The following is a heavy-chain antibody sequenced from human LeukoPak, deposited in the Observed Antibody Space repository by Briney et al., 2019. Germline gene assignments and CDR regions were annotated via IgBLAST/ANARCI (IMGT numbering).Heavy chain of an antibody. Sequence: GGSLRLSCAASEFTVSNNYMNWVRQAPGKGLEWVSVIYSGGNTYYADSVKGRFTISRDNSKSTLYLQMNSLRAEDTAVYYCASSFFNGYSYGFDYWGQGTLVTVSS. CDR1: EFTVSNNY. CDR3: ASSFFNGYSYGFDY. V-gene: IGHV3-66*01. J-gene: IGHJ4*02. D-gene: IGHD5-18*01. CDR2: IYSGGNT.